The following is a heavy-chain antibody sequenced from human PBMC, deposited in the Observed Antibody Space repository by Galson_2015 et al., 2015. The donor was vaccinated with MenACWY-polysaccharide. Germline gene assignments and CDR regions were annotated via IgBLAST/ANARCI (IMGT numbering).Heavy chain of an antibody. CDR1: GFSLSTSGVG. D-gene: IGHD3-3*01. CDR3: AHSPGIFGVVNEIWFDP. CDR2: IYWDDDK. Sequence: PALVKPTQTLTLTCTFSGFSLSTSGVGVGWIRQPPGKALEWLALIYWDDDKRYSPSLKSRLTITKDTSKNQVVLAMTNMDPVDTATYYCAHSPGIFGVVNEIWFDPWGQGTLVTVSS. V-gene: IGHV2-5*02. J-gene: IGHJ5*02.